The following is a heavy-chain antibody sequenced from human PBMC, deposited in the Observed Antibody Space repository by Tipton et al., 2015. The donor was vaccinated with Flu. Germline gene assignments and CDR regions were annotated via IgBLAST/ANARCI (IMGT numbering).Heavy chain of an antibody. V-gene: IGHV1-46*01. Sequence: QSGAEVKKPGASVEDSCKASGYTFTSYYMHWVRQAPGQGLEWMGIINPSRGSTSYAQKFQGRVTMTRDTSTSTVYMERSSLRSEDTTVYYCERDDGQGYYDSSGYYPEYVKHGGQGTLVTVSS. CDR2: INPSRGST. CDR3: ERDDGQGYYDSSGYYPEYVKH. J-gene: IGHJ1*01. CDR1: GYTFTSYY. D-gene: IGHD3-22*01.